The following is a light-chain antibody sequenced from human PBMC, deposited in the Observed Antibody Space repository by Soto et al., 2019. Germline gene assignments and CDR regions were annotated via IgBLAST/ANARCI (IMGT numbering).Light chain of an antibody. CDR1: SSDVGGYNY. CDR3: CSYAGNSLWV. Sequence: QSALTQPRSVSGSPGQSVTISCTGTSSDVGGYNYVSWYQQHPGKAPKLVIYDVSKQPSGVPDRFSGSKSANTASLTISGLQAEDEADYYCCSYAGNSLWVFGGGTQLTVL. V-gene: IGLV2-11*01. CDR2: DVS. J-gene: IGLJ3*02.